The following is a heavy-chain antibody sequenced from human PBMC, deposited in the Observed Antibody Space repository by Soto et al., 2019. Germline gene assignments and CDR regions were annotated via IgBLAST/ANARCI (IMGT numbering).Heavy chain of an antibody. Sequence: GESVKISCKGSGYSFSSYWISWVRQMPGKGLEWMGRIDPSDSYTNYSPSFQGHVTISADKSISTAYLQWSSLKASDTAMYYCARVLRYFYWLTGPPEAFDIRGQGPIVTV. CDR1: GYSFSSYW. CDR2: IDPSDSYT. V-gene: IGHV5-10-1*01. J-gene: IGHJ3*02. CDR3: ARVLRYFYWLTGPPEAFDI. D-gene: IGHD3-9*01.